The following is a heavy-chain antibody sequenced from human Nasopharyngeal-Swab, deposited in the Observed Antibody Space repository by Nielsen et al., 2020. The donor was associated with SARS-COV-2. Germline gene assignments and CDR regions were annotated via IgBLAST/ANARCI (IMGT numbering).Heavy chain of an antibody. D-gene: IGHD5-12*01. CDR2: IYYSGST. CDR3: ARDLGWLRPGGIYYYYGMDV. CDR1: GGSISSYY. Sequence: SDTLSLTCTASGGSISSYYWSWTRQPPGKGLEWIGYIYYSGSTNYNPSLKSRVTISVDTSKNQFSLKLSSVTAADTAVYYCARDLGWLRPGGIYYYYGMDVWGQGTTVTVSS. V-gene: IGHV4-59*01. J-gene: IGHJ6*02.